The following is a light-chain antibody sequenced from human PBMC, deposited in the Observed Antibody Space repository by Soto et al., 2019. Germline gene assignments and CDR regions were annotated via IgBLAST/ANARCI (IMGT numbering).Light chain of an antibody. CDR2: GAS. J-gene: IGKJ4*01. CDR3: KQCNEWPRT. CDR1: QSVSSN. V-gene: IGKV3-15*01. Sequence: EIVMTQSPATLSVSPGERATLSCRASQSVSSNLVWYQQKPGQAPRLLIYGASTRATGIPARFSGSGSGTEFTLTISSLQSEDFAVYYCKQCNEWPRTFGGGTKVEIK.